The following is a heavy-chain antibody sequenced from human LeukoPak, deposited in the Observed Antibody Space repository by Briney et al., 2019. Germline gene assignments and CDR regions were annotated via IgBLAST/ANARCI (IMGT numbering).Heavy chain of an antibody. Sequence: GGSLRLSCTVSGFTFSSYWMSWVRQAPGKGLEWVANIKQDGSEKYYVDSVKGRFTISRDNAKNSLYLQMNSLRAEDTAVYYCARMGYCSSTSCPPLTRMDVWGQGTLVSVSS. CDR3: ARMGYCSSTSCPPLTRMDV. CDR2: IKQDGSEK. J-gene: IGHJ4*02. CDR1: GFTFSSYW. V-gene: IGHV3-7*01. D-gene: IGHD2-2*01.